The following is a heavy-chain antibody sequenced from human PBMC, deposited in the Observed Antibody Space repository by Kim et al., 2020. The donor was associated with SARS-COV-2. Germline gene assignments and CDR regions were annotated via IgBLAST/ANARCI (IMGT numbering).Heavy chain of an antibody. CDR3: ATAPPITGSTNWFDP. D-gene: IGHD1-7*01. J-gene: IGHJ5*02. V-gene: IGHV1-24*01. Sequence: ASVKVSCKVSGYTLTELSMHWVRQAPGKGLEWMGGFDPEDGETIYAQKFQGRVTMTEDTSTETAYMELSSLRSEDTAVYYCATAPPITGSTNWFDPGGQGTLVTVSS. CDR2: FDPEDGET. CDR1: GYTLTELS.